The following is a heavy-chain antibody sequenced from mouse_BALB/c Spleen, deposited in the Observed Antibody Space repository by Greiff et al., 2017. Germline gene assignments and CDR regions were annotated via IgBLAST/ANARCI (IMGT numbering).Heavy chain of an antibody. CDR3: ARGAEYAMDY. J-gene: IGHJ4*01. Sequence: EVQLQQSGAGLVKPGASVKLSCTASGFNINDTYMHWVKQRPEKGLEWIGRIDPANGNTKYDPKFQGKATITADTSSNTAYLQRSSLTSEDTAVYYCARGAEYAMDYWGEGTSVTVSS. V-gene: IGHV14-3*02. CDR2: IDPANGNT. CDR1: GFNINDTY.